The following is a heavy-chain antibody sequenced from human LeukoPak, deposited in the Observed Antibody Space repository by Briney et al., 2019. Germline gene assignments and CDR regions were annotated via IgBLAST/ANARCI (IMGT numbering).Heavy chain of an antibody. CDR3: AKKKTDYSYPSSFDY. J-gene: IGHJ4*02. V-gene: IGHV3-30*18. CDR2: ISYDGSTK. Sequence: GGSLTLSCTASGFTFSTYGMEWGRQAPGKGVEGVTLISYDGSTKYYSDSVKGRFTICRDNSKNTLYVKMNSLRGEDTAVYYCAKKKTDYSYPSSFDYWGQGTLVTVSS. CDR1: GFTFSTYG. D-gene: IGHD4-11*01.